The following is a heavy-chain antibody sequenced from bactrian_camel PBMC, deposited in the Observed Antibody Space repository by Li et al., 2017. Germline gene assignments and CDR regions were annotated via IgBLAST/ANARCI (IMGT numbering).Heavy chain of an antibody. Sequence: VQLVESGGGLVQPGESLRLSCAASALTFRRDAMMWVRQAPGKGLEWVSAIKNAGTSTHYADSVKGRFTISRDNAKNTLYLQMNSLKTEDTGVYYCAAAAWSSWTDYLKSGAYNYWGQGTQVTVS. J-gene: IGHJ4*01. V-gene: IGHV3S40*01. CDR3: AAAAWSSWTDYLKSGAYNY. CDR1: ALTFRRDA. CDR2: IKNAGTST. D-gene: IGHD5*01.